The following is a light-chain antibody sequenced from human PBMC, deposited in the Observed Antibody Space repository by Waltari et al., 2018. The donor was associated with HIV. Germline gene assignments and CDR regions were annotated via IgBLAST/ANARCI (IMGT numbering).Light chain of an antibody. Sequence: DTQLTPSPSSVSASVGDRVLITCRASQDLSSLLAWYQQTPGKAPKLLSYTASTWQPGVPSRFSCSGSGTDFTLSINSLQPEDFATYYCQPANSFPLTFGQGPRLEI. CDR3: QPANSFPLT. CDR2: TAS. J-gene: IGKJ2*01. V-gene: IGKV1-12*01. CDR1: QDLSSL.